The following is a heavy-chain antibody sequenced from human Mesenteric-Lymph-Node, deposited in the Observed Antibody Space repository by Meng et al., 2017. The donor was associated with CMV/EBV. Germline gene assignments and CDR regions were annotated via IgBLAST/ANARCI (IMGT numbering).Heavy chain of an antibody. CDR3: ARERYCSSTSCYSGYYYYGMDA. CDR1: GFTFSIYW. CDR2: IKQDGGEK. D-gene: IGHD2-2*02. J-gene: IGHJ6*02. V-gene: IGHV3-7*01. Sequence: GGSLRLSCAASGFTFSIYWMSWVRQAPGKGLEWVANIKQDGGEKYYVDSVRGRFTISRDNAKNSLYLQMNSLRAEDTAVYYCARERYCSSTSCYSGYYYYGMDAWGQGTTVTVSS.